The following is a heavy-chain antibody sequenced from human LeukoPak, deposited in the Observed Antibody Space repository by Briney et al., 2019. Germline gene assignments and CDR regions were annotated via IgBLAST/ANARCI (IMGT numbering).Heavy chain of an antibody. CDR3: ARQRTSSEVLRFDN. CDR1: GDSLNTYY. CDR2: IYYSGSA. J-gene: IGHJ4*02. V-gene: IGHV4-59*08. Sequence: PSETLSLTCTVSGDSLNTYYWSWIRQPPGKGLEWIGYIYYSGSAYYNPSLKSRVTISVDTSKNQFSLKLSSVTAADTAVYYCARQRTSSEVLRFDNWGQGTLVTVSS. D-gene: IGHD3-10*01.